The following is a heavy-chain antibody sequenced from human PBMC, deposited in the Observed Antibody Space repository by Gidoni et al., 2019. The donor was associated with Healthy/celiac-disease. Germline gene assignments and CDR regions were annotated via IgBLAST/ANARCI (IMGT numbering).Heavy chain of an antibody. V-gene: IGHV3-30*04. J-gene: IGHJ4*02. CDR1: GFPFCSYA. D-gene: IGHD3-22*01. Sequence: QVQLVESGGGVVQPGGSRRPSCEAPGFPFCSYAMHWVRKAPGKGLEWVAVISYDGRNKYYADSVKGRFTISRDNSKNTLYLQMNSLRAEDTAVYYCARDGDYYDSSGYDRPFDYWGQGTLVTVSS. CDR2: ISYDGRNK. CDR3: ARDGDYYDSSGYDRPFDY.